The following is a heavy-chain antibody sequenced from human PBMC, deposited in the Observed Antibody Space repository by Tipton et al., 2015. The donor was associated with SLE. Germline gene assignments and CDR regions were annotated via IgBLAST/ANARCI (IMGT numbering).Heavy chain of an antibody. V-gene: IGHV4-34*01. Sequence: TLSLTCAVYGGSFSGYYWSWIRKPPGKGLEWIGEINHSGSTNHNPSLKSRVTISVDTSKNQFSLKLSSVTAADPAVYYCARGPNSSGWYGWCDPCGQGTLVTVSS. J-gene: IGHJ5*02. CDR3: ARGPNSSGWYGWCDP. CDR2: INHSGST. D-gene: IGHD6-19*01. CDR1: GGSFSGYY.